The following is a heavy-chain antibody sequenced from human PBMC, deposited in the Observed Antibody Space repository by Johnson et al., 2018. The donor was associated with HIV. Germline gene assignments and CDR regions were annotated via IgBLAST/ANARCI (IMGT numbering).Heavy chain of an antibody. V-gene: IGHV3-13*01. D-gene: IGHD6-6*01. Sequence: MLLVESGGGLVQPGGSLRLSCAASGFTFSSYDMHWVRQATGKGLEWVSAIGTAGDTYYPGSVKGRFTISRENAKNSLYLQMNSLRAGDTAVYYCAREGSSSRAFDIWGQGTMVTVSS. CDR2: IGTAGDT. CDR3: AREGSSSRAFDI. J-gene: IGHJ3*02. CDR1: GFTFSSYD.